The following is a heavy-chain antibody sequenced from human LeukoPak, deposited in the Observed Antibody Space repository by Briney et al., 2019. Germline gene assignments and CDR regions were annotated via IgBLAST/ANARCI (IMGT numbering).Heavy chain of an antibody. CDR1: GFTFSTYS. V-gene: IGHV3-48*04. CDR2: ISTGGSTI. J-gene: IGHJ4*02. Sequence: GGSLRLSCGASGFTFSTYSMNWVRQAPGKGLEWISYISTGGSTIYYADSVKGRFTISRDNVKNSLYLQMNSLRAEDTAVYYCARGATYFDYWGQGTLVTVSS. D-gene: IGHD1-26*01. CDR3: ARGATYFDY.